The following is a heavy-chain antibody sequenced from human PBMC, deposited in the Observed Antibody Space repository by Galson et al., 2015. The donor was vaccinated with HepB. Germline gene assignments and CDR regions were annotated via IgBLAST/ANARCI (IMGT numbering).Heavy chain of an antibody. CDR3: AKDEGGPDSVGAFDI. J-gene: IGHJ3*02. CDR1: GFTFSNYC. V-gene: IGHV3-30*02. D-gene: IGHD4-23*01. Sequence: SLRLSCATSGFTFSNYCIHWVRQAPGKGLEWVAFIRYDGSNKYYADSVKGRFTISRDNSKNTLYLQMNSLRAEDTAVYYWAKDEGGPDSVGAFDIWGQGTMVTVSS. CDR2: IRYDGSNK.